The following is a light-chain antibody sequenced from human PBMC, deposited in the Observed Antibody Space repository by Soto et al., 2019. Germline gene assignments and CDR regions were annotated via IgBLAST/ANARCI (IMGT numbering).Light chain of an antibody. CDR2: DAS. V-gene: IGKV1D-13*01. Sequence: AIQLTQSPSSLSASVGDRVTITCRASQGISSALAWYQQKPGKAPNLLIYDASSLDSGVPSRFSGSGSGTAVTLTIISLQPEDFASYYCQQFNNYPSLTFGGGTKVEIK. CDR3: QQFNNYPSLT. CDR1: QGISSA. J-gene: IGKJ4*01.